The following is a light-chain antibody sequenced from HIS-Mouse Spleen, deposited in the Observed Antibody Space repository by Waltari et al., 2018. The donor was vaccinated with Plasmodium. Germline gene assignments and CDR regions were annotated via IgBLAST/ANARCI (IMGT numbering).Light chain of an antibody. CDR1: ALPQKY. V-gene: IGLV3-10*01. CDR2: EDS. J-gene: IGLJ3*02. Sequence: SYELTQPPSVSVSPGQTARITCSGDALPQKYAYWYQQKSGQAPVLVIYEDSKRPSGIPGRFSGSISGTMATLTISGAQVEDEADYYCYSTDSSGNHRVFGGGTKLTVL. CDR3: YSTDSSGNHRV.